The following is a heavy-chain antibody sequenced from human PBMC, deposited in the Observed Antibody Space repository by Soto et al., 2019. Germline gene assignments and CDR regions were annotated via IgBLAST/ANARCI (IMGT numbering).Heavy chain of an antibody. CDR2: INSRTGGT. CDR1: GYTFTDYY. D-gene: IGHD7-27*01. CDR3: PRTPPLGPRAN. Sequence: QVQVVQSGAEVKKPGASVKVSCKASGYTFTDYYFHWVRQAPGQGLEWVGWINSRTGGTKYAQKFQGRVTVTRDTPISTFTMKRSGLTPADPAVYYWPRTPPLGPRANWDQATLVTFP. V-gene: IGHV1-2*02. J-gene: IGHJ4*02.